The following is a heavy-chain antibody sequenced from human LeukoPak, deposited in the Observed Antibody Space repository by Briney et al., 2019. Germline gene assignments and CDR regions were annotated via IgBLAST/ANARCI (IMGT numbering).Heavy chain of an antibody. D-gene: IGHD3-16*01. V-gene: IGHV3-23*01. Sequence: GGSLRLSCAASGFTFSSYAMSWVRQAPGKGLEWVSAISGNGGSTYYADSVKGRFTISRDNSKNTLYLQMNSLRAEDTAVYYCAKGPYDYVWGTPLYFDYWGQGTLVTVSS. J-gene: IGHJ4*02. CDR3: AKGPYDYVWGTPLYFDY. CDR1: GFTFSSYA. CDR2: ISGNGGST.